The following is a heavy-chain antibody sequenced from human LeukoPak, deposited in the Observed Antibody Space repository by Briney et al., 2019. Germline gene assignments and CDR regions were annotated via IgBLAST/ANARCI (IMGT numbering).Heavy chain of an antibody. D-gene: IGHD3-3*01. CDR3: AREGRYDFWSGYYSRGPMDV. J-gene: IGHJ6*03. CDR2: IYYIGST. V-gene: IGHV4-59*01. CDR1: GDSISNYY. Sequence: PSETLSLTCTVSGDSISNYYWSWIRQPLGKGLEWIGYIYYIGSTNYNPSLKSRVTISIDTSRSQLSLKLSSVTAADTAVYYCAREGRYDFWSGYYSRGPMDVWGKGTTVTVSS.